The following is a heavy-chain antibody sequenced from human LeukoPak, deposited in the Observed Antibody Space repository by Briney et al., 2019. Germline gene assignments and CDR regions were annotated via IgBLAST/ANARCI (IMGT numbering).Heavy chain of an antibody. CDR2: IYPGDSDT. V-gene: IGHV5-51*01. D-gene: IGHD3-9*01. J-gene: IGHJ4*02. CDR1: GYSFTSYW. Sequence: GESLKISCKGYGYSFTSYWIGWVRQMPGKGLEWMGLIYPGDSDTRYSPSFQGQVTISADKSISTAYLQWSSLKASDTAMYYCARAPTYYDILTGYYNGPAYYFDYWGQGTLVTVSS. CDR3: ARAPTYYDILTGYYNGPAYYFDY.